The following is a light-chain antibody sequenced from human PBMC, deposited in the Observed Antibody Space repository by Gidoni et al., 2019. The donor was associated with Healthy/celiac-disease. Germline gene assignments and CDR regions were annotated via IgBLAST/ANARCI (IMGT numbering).Light chain of an antibody. CDR2: AAS. CDR1: QSISSY. Sequence: DIQMTQSPSSLSASVGARVTITCRESQSISSYLNWYQQKPGKAPKLLIYAASSLQSGVPSRFSGSGSGTDCTITISSLQPEDFATYYCQQSYSTPPTFGQGTKLEIK. J-gene: IGKJ2*01. V-gene: IGKV1-39*01. CDR3: QQSYSTPPT.